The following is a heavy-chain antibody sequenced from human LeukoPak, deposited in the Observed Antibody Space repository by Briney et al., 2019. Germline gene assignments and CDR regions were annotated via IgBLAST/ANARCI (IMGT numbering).Heavy chain of an antibody. CDR2: VYYTGST. Sequence: PSETLSLTCTVSGDSVTSGGFDWAWLRQPPGKGLEWIATVYYTGSTYYNPSLKSRVTISIDTSKNHFSLKLRSVVAPDTAVYYCARHSGSGSLSRPFDPWGQGTLVTVSS. CDR3: ARHSGSGSLSRPFDP. D-gene: IGHD3-10*01. V-gene: IGHV4-39*02. CDR1: GDSVTSGGFD. J-gene: IGHJ5*02.